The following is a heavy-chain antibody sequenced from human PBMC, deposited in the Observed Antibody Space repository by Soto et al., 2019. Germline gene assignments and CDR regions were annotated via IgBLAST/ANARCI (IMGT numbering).Heavy chain of an antibody. J-gene: IGHJ4*02. V-gene: IGHV3-30*03. Sequence: QVQLVESGGGVVQPGRSLRLSCAASGFTFSSYGMHWVRQAPGKGLEWVAVISKDGSVKYYAESVKGRFTISRDNSKNTLYLQMNRLGAEDTAAYYCTGGVASGYWGQGTLVTVSS. D-gene: IGHD2-8*02. CDR1: GFTFSSYG. CDR3: TGGVASGY. CDR2: ISKDGSVK.